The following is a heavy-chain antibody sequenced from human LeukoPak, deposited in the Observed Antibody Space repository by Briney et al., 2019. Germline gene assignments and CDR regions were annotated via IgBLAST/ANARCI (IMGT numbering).Heavy chain of an antibody. J-gene: IGHJ5*02. Sequence: ASVKVSCKASGYTLTSYGISWVRQAPGQGLEWMGWISANNGNTNYAQKVQGRVTMTTDTSTSTVYMELRSLRSDDTAVYYCARDIGYCGGGGCRYWFDPWAREPWSPSPQ. CDR1: GYTLTSYG. CDR3: ARDIGYCGGGGCRYWFDP. D-gene: IGHD2-15*01. CDR2: ISANNGNT. V-gene: IGHV1-18*01.